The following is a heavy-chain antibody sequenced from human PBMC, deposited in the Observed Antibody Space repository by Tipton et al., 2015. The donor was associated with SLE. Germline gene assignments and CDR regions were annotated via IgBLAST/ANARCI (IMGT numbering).Heavy chain of an antibody. CDR2: INPNNGGT. D-gene: IGHD4-11*01. Sequence: QVQLVQSGAELKKPGASLKVSCKTSGYTFTAYHIHWVRQAPGQGLQWMGRINPNNGGTDYAQKFQGRVTMSRDTSINTAYMELRRLRSDDTAVYYCARIKGLAVMPVPDYWGQGTLVSVSS. V-gene: IGHV1-2*02. CDR1: GYTFTAYH. J-gene: IGHJ4*02. CDR3: ARIKGLAVMPVPDY.